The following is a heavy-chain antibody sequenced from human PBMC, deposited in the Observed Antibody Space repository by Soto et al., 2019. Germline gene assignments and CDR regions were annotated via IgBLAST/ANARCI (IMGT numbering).Heavy chain of an antibody. J-gene: IGHJ3*02. D-gene: IGHD6-19*01. CDR3: AKVPRQWLAPNDAFDI. Sequence: GGSLRLSCAASGFTFSSYAMSWVRQAPGKGLEWVSSINYSGDNTYNAASVKGRFTISRDNSKNTLYLQMNSLRAEDTAVYYCAKVPRQWLAPNDAFDIWGQGTMVTVSS. CDR2: INYSGDNT. CDR1: GFTFSSYA. V-gene: IGHV3-23*01.